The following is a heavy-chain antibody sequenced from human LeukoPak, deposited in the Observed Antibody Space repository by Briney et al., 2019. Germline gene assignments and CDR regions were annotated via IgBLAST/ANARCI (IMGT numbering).Heavy chain of an antibody. V-gene: IGHV3-33*01. D-gene: IGHD3-10*01. CDR2: KWYDGSNK. CDR3: ARAAAFGSGSYSRDAFDI. Sequence: GGSLRLSCAASGFTFGSYGMHWVRQAPGKGLECLIVKWYDGSNKYYADSVRGRFTISRDNSKNTLYLQMNSLRAEDTAVYYCARAAAFGSGSYSRDAFDIWGQGTVVTVSA. CDR1: GFTFGSYG. J-gene: IGHJ3*02.